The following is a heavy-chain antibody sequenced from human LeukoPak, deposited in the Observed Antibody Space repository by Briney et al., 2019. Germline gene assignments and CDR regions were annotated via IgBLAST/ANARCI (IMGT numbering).Heavy chain of an antibody. CDR1: EDTLRNVA. D-gene: IGHD3-22*01. CDR2: IIPMIATA. CDR3: ARGAGWLYD. Sequence: ASVKVSCETTEDTLRNVAFSWVRQAPGQGLEWLGGIIPMIATASYSQKFQGRVSINADKSTNTVYMELSSLKLEDTAAYYCARGAGWLYDWGQGTLVIVSS. V-gene: IGHV1-69*06. J-gene: IGHJ4*02.